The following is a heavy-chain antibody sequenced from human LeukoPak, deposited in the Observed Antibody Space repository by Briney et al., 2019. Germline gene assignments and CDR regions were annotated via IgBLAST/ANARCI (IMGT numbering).Heavy chain of an antibody. D-gene: IGHD2-15*01. J-gene: IGHJ4*02. CDR3: AKRYCSGGSCYYDY. CDR2: ISGSGGST. CDR1: GFTFSSYA. Sequence: TGGSLRLSCAASGFTFSSYAMSWVRQAPWKGLEWVSAISGSGGSTSYADSVKGRFTISRDNSKNTLYLQMNSLRAEDTAVYYCAKRYCSGGSCYYDYWGQGTLVTVSS. V-gene: IGHV3-23*01.